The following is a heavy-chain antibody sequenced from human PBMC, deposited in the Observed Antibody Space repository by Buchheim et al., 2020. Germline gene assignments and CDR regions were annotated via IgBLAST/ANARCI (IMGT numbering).Heavy chain of an antibody. J-gene: IGHJ4*02. CDR2: ISGSGGST. CDR3: AKDHYDILTGYSRSNDY. CDR1: GFTFSSYA. D-gene: IGHD3-9*01. Sequence: EVQLVESGGGLVQPGGSLRLSCAASGFTFSSYAMSWVRQAPGKGLEWVSAISGSGGSTYYADSVKGQFTIPRDNSKNTLYLQMNSLRAEDTAVYYCAKDHYDILTGYSRSNDYWGQGTL. V-gene: IGHV3-23*04.